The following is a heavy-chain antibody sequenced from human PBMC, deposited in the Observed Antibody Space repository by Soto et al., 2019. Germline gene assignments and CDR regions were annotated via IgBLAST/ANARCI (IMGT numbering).Heavy chain of an antibody. J-gene: IGHJ4*02. CDR3: AKPYDFWSGYRPTFYFDY. CDR2: ISGSGGST. CDR1: GFTFSSYA. D-gene: IGHD3-3*01. V-gene: IGHV3-23*01. Sequence: GGSLRLPCAASGFTFSSYAMSWVRQAPGKGLEWVSAISGSGGSTYYADSVKGRFTISRDNSKNTLYLQMNSLRAEDTAVYYCAKPYDFWSGYRPTFYFDYWGQGTLVTVSS.